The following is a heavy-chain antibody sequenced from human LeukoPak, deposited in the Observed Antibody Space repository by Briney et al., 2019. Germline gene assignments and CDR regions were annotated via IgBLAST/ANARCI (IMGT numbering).Heavy chain of an antibody. Sequence: PSETLSLTCTVSGYSINNGYYWGWIRQPPGKALEWIGSIYHSGSTYYKPSLKSRVTISVDTSKNQFSLKLSSVTAADTAVYYCARAFYSSSWYHKEDFFDYWGQGTPVTVSS. V-gene: IGHV4-38-2*02. CDR1: GYSINNGYY. CDR2: IYHSGST. CDR3: ARAFYSSSWYHKEDFFDY. J-gene: IGHJ4*02. D-gene: IGHD6-13*01.